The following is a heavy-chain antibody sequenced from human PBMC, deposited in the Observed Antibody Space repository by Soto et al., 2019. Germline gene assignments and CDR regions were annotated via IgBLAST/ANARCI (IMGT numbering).Heavy chain of an antibody. CDR3: AREYSGYDSTLYYYYYYMDV. CDR2: IYYSGST. CDR1: GGSISSYY. V-gene: IGHV4-59*01. Sequence: SETLSLTCTVSGGSISSYYWSWIRQPPGKGLEWIGYIYYSGSTNYNPSLKSRFTISVDTSKNQFSLKLSSVTAADTAVYYCAREYSGYDSTLYYYYYYMDVWGKGTTVTVSS. D-gene: IGHD5-12*01. J-gene: IGHJ6*03.